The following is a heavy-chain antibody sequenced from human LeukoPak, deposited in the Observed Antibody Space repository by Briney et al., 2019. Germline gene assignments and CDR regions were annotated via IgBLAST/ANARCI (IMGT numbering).Heavy chain of an antibody. CDR3: ASILAYCSGDCYDP. CDR1: GGTFSSYT. CDR2: IIPILGIA. Sequence: SVKVSCKASGGTFSSYTISWVRQAPGQGLEWMGRIIPILGIANYAQKFQGRVTITADKSTSTAYMELSSLRSEDTAVYYCASILAYCSGDCYDPWGQGTLVTVSS. J-gene: IGHJ5*02. V-gene: IGHV1-69*02. D-gene: IGHD2-21*01.